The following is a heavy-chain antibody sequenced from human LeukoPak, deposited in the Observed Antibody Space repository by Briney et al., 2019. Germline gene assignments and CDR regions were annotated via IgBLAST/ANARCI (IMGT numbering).Heavy chain of an antibody. CDR3: AKNGEVLSWFDP. J-gene: IGHJ5*02. D-gene: IGHD3-10*01. CDR1: GFTFSSYG. Sequence: GGSLRLSCAASGFTFSSYGMNWVRQAPGKGLEWVSGISGSGGSTYYADSVKGRFTISRDNSRNTLYLQMNSLRAEDTAVYSCAKNGEVLSWFDPWGQGTLVTVSS. V-gene: IGHV3-23*01. CDR2: ISGSGGST.